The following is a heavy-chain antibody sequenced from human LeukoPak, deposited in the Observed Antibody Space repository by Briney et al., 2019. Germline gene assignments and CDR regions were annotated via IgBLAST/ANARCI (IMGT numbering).Heavy chain of an antibody. CDR1: GYTFTSYD. D-gene: IGHD6-19*01. Sequence: ASVTVSCKASGYTFTSYDINWVRQATGQGLEWMGWMNPNSGNTGYAQKFQGRVTITSNTSISTAYMELSSLRSEDTAVYYCARGTSSGWLYYFDYWGQGTLVTVSS. J-gene: IGHJ4*02. CDR3: ARGTSSGWLYYFDY. CDR2: MNPNSGNT. V-gene: IGHV1-8*03.